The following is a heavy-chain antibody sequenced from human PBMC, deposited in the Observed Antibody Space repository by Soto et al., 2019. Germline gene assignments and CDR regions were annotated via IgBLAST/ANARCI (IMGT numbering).Heavy chain of an antibody. V-gene: IGHV1-3*01. CDR1: GYTFTSYA. CDR3: ARVRPSPAAIQDNWFDP. CDR2: INAGNGNT. D-gene: IGHD2-21*02. Sequence: ASVKVSCKASGYTFTSYAMHWVRQAPGQRLEWMGWINAGNGNTKYSQKFQGRVTITRDTSASTAYMELSSLRSEDTAVYYCARVRPSPAAIQDNWFDPWGQGTLVTVSS. J-gene: IGHJ5*02.